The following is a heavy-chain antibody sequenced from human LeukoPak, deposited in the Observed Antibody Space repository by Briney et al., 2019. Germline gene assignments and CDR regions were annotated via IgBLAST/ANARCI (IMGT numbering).Heavy chain of an antibody. V-gene: IGHV4-39*07. J-gene: IGHJ3*02. D-gene: IGHD6-13*01. CDR3: ARDLYSSRTNDAFVI. CDR1: GGSIRSTSYY. CDR2: IYYSGST. Sequence: NPSETLSLTCTVSGGSIRSTSYYWGWIRQPPGKGLEWIGSIYYSGSTYYNPSLKSRVTISVATSKNQFSLKLSSVTAADTAVYYCARDLYSSRTNDAFVIWGQGTMVPVSS.